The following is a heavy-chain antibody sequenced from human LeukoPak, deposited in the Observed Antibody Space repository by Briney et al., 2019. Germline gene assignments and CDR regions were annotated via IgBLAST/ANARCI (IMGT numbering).Heavy chain of an antibody. Sequence: KTGGSLRLSCAASGFTFSEYYMNWIRQAPGKGLEWLSHTSWTGSTVYYADSVKGRITVSRDNTKKLLFLQMFNLTVDDTAVYYCARNLGGDSDSWGQGSLVIVSS. D-gene: IGHD2-21*02. CDR3: ARNLGGDSDS. J-gene: IGHJ4*02. CDR2: TSWTGSTV. CDR1: GFTFSEYY. V-gene: IGHV3-11*01.